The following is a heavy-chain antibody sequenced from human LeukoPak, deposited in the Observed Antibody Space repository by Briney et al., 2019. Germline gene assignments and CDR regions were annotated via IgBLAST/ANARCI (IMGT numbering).Heavy chain of an antibody. V-gene: IGHV3-23*01. CDR2: ISGGGDK. CDR3: AKDVNSSGYYLGFDY. D-gene: IGHD3-22*01. CDR1: GFTFSTYA. Sequence: GGSLRLSCAASGFTFSTYAMSWVRQAPGKGLEWVTTISGGGDKQYADHVKGRFTVSRDDSKNTLYLQMNSLRAEDTALYYCAKDVNSSGYYLGFDYWGQGTLVTVSS. J-gene: IGHJ4*02.